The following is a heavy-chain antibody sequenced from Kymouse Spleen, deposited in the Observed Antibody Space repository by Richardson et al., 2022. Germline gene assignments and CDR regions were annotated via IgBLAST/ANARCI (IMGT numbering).Heavy chain of an antibody. CDR3: ARDSIAAAGTYYYGMDV. Sequence: EVQLVESGGGLVQPGGSLRLSCAASGFTFSSYWMSWVRQAPGKGLEWVANIKQDGSEKYYVDSVKGRFTISRDNAKNSLYLQMNSLRAEDTAVYYCARDSIAAAGTYYYGMDVWGQGTTVTVSS. CDR1: GFTFSSYW. J-gene: IGHJ6*02. D-gene: IGHD6-13*01. V-gene: IGHV3-7*01. CDR2: IKQDGSEK.